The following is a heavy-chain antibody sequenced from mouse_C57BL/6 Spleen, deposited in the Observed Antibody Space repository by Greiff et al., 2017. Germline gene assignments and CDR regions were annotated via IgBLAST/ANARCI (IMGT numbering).Heavy chain of an antibody. CDR2: IHPNSGRT. CDR3: ARSAGNCLYAMDY. V-gene: IGHV1-64*01. J-gene: IGHJ4*01. CDR1: GYTFTSYW. Sequence: QVQLQQPGAELVKPGASVKLSCKASGYTFTSYWMHWVKQRPGQGLEWIGMIHPNSGRTNYNEKFKSKATLTVDKSSSTAYMQLSSLTSEDSAVYYCARSAGNCLYAMDYWGQGTSVTVSS. D-gene: IGHD2-1*01.